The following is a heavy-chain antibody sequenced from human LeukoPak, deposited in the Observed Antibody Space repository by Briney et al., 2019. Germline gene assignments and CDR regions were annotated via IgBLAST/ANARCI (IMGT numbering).Heavy chain of an antibody. V-gene: IGHV4-39*01. CDR2: IYYSGIT. CDR3: ARLGSDGSGSYFVWSPYYYYYMDV. D-gene: IGHD3-10*01. J-gene: IGHJ6*03. CDR1: GGSISSNGYY. Sequence: SETLSLTCTVSGGSISSNGYYWGWIRQSPGEGLEWVGNIYYSGITYYNASLKSRVTISVDTSENQFSLKVRSVTAADTAVYYCARLGSDGSGSYFVWSPYYYYYMDVWGKGTTVTISS.